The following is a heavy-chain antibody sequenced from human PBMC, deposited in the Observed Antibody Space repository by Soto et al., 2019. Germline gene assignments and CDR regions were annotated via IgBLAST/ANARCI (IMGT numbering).Heavy chain of an antibody. J-gene: IGHJ5*02. D-gene: IGHD3-10*01. Sequence: GGSLRLSCTATGFTFKDYWMTWVRQAPGKGLEWVANIKQDESEKYYVESVKGRFTISRDNAKSSLYLQMNSLRAEDTAVYFCVRVASPTSGSRYRWFDPWGQGTLVTVSS. CDR2: IKQDESEK. V-gene: IGHV3-7*01. CDR3: VRVASPTSGSRYRWFDP. CDR1: GFTFKDYW.